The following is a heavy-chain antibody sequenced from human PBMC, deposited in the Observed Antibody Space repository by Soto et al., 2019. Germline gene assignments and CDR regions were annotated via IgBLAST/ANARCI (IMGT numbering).Heavy chain of an antibody. CDR3: ARDPYFGAIDY. J-gene: IGHJ4*02. D-gene: IGHD3-16*01. Sequence: HPGGSLRLSCAASGLTFSSYWMHWVRQAPGKGLVWVSGINSDGSSTSYADSVKGRVTISRDNAKNSLYLQMDSLRAEDTAVYYCARDPYFGAIDYWGLGTLVTVSS. CDR2: INSDGSST. CDR1: GLTFSSYW. V-gene: IGHV3-74*01.